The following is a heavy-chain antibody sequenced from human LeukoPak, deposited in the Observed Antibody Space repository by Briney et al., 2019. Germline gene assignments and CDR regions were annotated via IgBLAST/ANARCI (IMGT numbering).Heavy chain of an antibody. J-gene: IGHJ4*02. D-gene: IGHD2-2*01. Sequence: SETLSLTCAVYGGSFTPYYWSWIRQPPGKGLEWIGEINHSGTTNYNPSLKSRVTISVDTSKNQFSLKLRSVTAADTAIYYCARGSPPDYCSSTSCYDDYWGQGTLVTVSS. V-gene: IGHV4-34*01. CDR1: GGSFTPYY. CDR2: INHSGTT. CDR3: ARGSPPDYCSSTSCYDDY.